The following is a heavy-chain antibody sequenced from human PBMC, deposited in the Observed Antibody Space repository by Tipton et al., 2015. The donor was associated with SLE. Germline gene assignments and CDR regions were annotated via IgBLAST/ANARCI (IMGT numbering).Heavy chain of an antibody. CDR1: GFAFSNYA. CDR3: ARVRVAAAGADY. V-gene: IGHV3-30*14. Sequence: SLRLSCAASGFAFSNYAVHWVRQAPGKGLEWMAVISYDGSNKYYADSVKGRFTISRDNSKNTLYLQMNSLRAEDTAVYYCARVRVAAAGADYWGQGTLVTVSS. J-gene: IGHJ4*02. CDR2: ISYDGSNK. D-gene: IGHD6-13*01.